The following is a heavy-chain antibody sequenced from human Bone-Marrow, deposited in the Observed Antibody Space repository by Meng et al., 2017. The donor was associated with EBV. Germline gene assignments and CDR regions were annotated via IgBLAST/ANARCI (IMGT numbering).Heavy chain of an antibody. J-gene: IGHJ4*02. CDR3: ARDPHPGDSYGGGFDY. Sequence: QVQLLQSGXEVKKXXXSVKVSCXASGYTFTSYGISWVRQAPGQGLEWRGWSSAYNGNTNYAQKLQGRVTMTTDTSTSTAYMELRSLRSDDTAVYYCARDPHPGDSYGGGFDYWGQGTLVTVSS. D-gene: IGHD5-18*01. V-gene: IGHV1-18*01. CDR2: SSAYNGNT. CDR1: GYTFTSYG.